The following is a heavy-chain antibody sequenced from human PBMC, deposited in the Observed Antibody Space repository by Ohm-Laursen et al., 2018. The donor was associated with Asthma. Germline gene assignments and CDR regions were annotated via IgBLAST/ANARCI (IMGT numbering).Heavy chain of an antibody. CDR1: GFTFSSYG. CDR3: AKDSSEVVAADEY. D-gene: IGHD2-15*01. Sequence: SLRLSCAASGFTFSSYGMHWVRQAPGKGLEWVAVIWYDGSNKYYGDSVKGRFTISRDNSKNTVYLQMNSLRAEDTAVYYCAKDSSEVVAADEYWGQGTLVTVSS. CDR2: IWYDGSNK. J-gene: IGHJ4*02. V-gene: IGHV3-33*06.